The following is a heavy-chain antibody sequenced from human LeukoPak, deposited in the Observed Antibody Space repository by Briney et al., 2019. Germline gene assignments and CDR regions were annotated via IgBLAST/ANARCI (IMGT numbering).Heavy chain of an antibody. CDR3: ARGSGDYEFAYYFDY. CDR2: INHSGST. V-gene: IGHV4-34*01. D-gene: IGHD4-17*01. CDR1: GGSFSGYY. J-gene: IGHJ4*02. Sequence: PSETLSLTCAVYGGSFSGYYWSWIRQPPGKGLEWIGEINHSGSTNYNPSLKSRVTISVDTSKNQFSLKLSSVTAADTAVYYCARGSGDYEFAYYFDYWGQGTLVTVSS.